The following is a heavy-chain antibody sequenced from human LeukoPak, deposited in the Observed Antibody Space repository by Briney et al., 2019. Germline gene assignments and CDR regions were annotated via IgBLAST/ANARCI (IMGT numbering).Heavy chain of an antibody. CDR3: ARDPVEWELLLDY. V-gene: IGHV3-7*01. D-gene: IGHD1-26*01. CDR1: GFTFRTFW. J-gene: IGHJ4*02. CDR2: MNIDGSEK. Sequence: GGSLRLSCPTSGFTFRTFWLSWVRQATGKRLQWVANMNIDGSEKYYADSVKGRFSISRDNARNSVYLQMASLRVEDTAVYYCARDPVEWELLLDYWGQGTLVTVSS.